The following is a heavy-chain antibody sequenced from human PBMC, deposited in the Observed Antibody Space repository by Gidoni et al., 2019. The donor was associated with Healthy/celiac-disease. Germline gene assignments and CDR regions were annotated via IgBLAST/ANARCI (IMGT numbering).Heavy chain of an antibody. J-gene: IGHJ5*02. CDR3: AKDGYDYVWGSYRYDL. CDR1: GFTFSSYA. V-gene: IGHV3-23*01. D-gene: IGHD3-16*02. Sequence: EVQLLESGGGLVQPGGSLRLSCAASGFTFSSYAMSWVRQAPGKGLEWVSAISGSGGSTYYADSVKGRFTISRDNSKNTLYLQMNSLRAEDTAVYYCAKDGYDYVWGSYRYDLWGQGTLVTVSS. CDR2: ISGSGGST.